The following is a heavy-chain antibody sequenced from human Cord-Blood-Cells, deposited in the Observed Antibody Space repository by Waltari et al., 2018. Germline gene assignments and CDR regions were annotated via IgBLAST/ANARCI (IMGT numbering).Heavy chain of an antibody. CDR1: GGSISSSSYY. Sequence: QLQLQESGPGLVKPSETLSLTCTVSGGSISSSSYYWGWIRQPPGKGLEWIGSIYYSGSTYYNPSLKSRVTISVDTSKNQFSLKLSSETAADTAVYYCARLYGDYGAFDIWGQGTMVTVSS. CDR3: ARLYGDYGAFDI. V-gene: IGHV4-39*07. D-gene: IGHD4-17*01. CDR2: IYYSGST. J-gene: IGHJ3*02.